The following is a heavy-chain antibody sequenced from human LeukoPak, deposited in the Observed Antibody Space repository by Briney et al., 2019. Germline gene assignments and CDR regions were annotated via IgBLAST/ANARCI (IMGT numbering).Heavy chain of an antibody. Sequence: ASVKVSCKASGYTFTSYGISGVRQAPGQGVEWMGWISAYNGNTNYAQKLQGRVTMTTDESTSTAYMELRSLRFDDTAIYYCVKDWHILTGRNCFDPWGQGTLVTVSS. CDR1: GYTFTSYG. V-gene: IGHV1-18*01. CDR2: ISAYNGNT. CDR3: VKDWHILTGRNCFDP. J-gene: IGHJ5*02. D-gene: IGHD3-9*01.